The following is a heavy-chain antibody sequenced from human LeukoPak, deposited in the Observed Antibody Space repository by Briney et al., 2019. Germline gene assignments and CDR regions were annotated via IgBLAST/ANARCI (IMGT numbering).Heavy chain of an antibody. V-gene: IGHV3-48*04. CDR1: GFTFSSYG. CDR3: ARLDYYGSGSYDY. J-gene: IGHJ4*02. CDR2: ISSSGSTI. Sequence: GGSLRLSCAASGFTFSSYGFHWVRQAPGKGLEWVSYISSSGSTIYYADSVKGRFTISRDNAKNSLYLQMNSLRAEDTAVYYCARLDYYGSGSYDYWGQGTLVTVSS. D-gene: IGHD3-10*01.